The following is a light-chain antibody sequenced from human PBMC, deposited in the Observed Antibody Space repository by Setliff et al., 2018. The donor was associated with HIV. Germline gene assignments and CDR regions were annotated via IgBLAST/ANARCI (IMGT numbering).Light chain of an antibody. V-gene: IGLV2-14*01. CDR1: SNDVGGHNY. Sequence: QSALTQPASVSGSPGQSITISCTGTSNDVGGHNYVSWYRQYTGKAPKLIIYEVSIRPSGVSNRFSGSKSGNTASLTISGLQAEDEADYYCISYTVNSTPLYVLGTGTKVTVL. CDR3: ISYTVNSTPLYV. CDR2: EVS. J-gene: IGLJ1*01.